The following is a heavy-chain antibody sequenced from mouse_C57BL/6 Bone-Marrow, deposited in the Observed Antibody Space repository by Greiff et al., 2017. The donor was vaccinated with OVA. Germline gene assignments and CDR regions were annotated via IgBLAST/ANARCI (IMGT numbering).Heavy chain of an antibody. D-gene: IGHD2-3*01. V-gene: IGHV1-53*01. J-gene: IGHJ1*03. CDR3: AREEVDGYYIYWYVDV. CDR2: INPSNGGT. Sequence: QVQLQQPGTELVKPGASVKLSCKASGYTFTSYWMHWVKQRPGQGLEWIRNINPSNGGTNYNEKFKSKATLTVDKSSSTAYMQLSSLTSEDSAVYYGAREEVDGYYIYWYVDVWGTGTTVTVSS. CDR1: GYTFTSYW.